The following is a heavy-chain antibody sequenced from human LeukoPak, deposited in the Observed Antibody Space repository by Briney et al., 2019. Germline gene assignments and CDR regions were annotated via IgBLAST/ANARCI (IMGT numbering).Heavy chain of an antibody. V-gene: IGHV4-39*07. CDR1: GGSISSSSYY. J-gene: IGHJ4*02. CDR2: IYYSGST. CDR3: ARSLRLRYSSWYYYNGDDY. D-gene: IGHD6-13*01. Sequence: KPSETLSLTCTVSGGSISSSSYYWGWIRQPPGKGLEGIGSIYYSGSTYYNPSLKSRVTISVDTSKNQFSLKLSSVTAADTAVYYCARSLRLRYSSWYYYNGDDYWGQGTLVTVSS.